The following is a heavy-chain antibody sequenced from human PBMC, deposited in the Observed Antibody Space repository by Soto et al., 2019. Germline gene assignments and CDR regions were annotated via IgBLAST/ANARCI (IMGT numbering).Heavy chain of an antibody. CDR3: VKGTFSSSKVIFDY. V-gene: IGHV3-9*01. CDR1: GFIFEDYD. D-gene: IGHD6-6*01. Sequence: EVQLVESGGGLAQPGRSLRLSCVASGFIFEDYDMHWVLQVPGKGLEWVSSISSNSGALKYADSVKGRFTLSRDNAKNSMYLEMKSLRVEDTAFYFCVKGTFSSSKVIFDYWGQGTLVTVAS. J-gene: IGHJ4*02. CDR2: ISSNSGAL.